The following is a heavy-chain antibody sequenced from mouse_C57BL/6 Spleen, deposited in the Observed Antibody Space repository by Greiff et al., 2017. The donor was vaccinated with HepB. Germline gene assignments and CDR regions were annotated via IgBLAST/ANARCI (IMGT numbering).Heavy chain of an antibody. CDR1: GYTFTSYW. J-gene: IGHJ1*03. CDR3: ARSYYYGSSYVGWYFDV. V-gene: IGHV1-64*01. Sequence: QVQLQQPGAELVKPGASVKLSCKASGYTFTSYWMHWVKQRPGQGLEWIGMIHPNSGSTNYNEKFKSKATLTVDKSSSTAYMQRSSLTSEDSAVYYCARSYYYGSSYVGWYFDVWGTGTTVTVSS. D-gene: IGHD1-1*01. CDR2: IHPNSGST.